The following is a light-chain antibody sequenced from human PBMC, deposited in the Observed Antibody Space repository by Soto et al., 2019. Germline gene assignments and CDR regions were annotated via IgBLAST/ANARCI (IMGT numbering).Light chain of an antibody. CDR3: QQYYSIPRT. CDR1: QSVLYSSNNKNY. CDR2: WAS. Sequence: DIVMTQSPDSLAVSLCERATINCKSSQSVLYSSNNKNYLAWYQQKPGQPPKLLIYWASTRESGVPDRFSGSGSGTDFTLTISSLQAEDVAVYYCQQYYSIPRTFGQGTKVEIK. J-gene: IGKJ1*01. V-gene: IGKV4-1*01.